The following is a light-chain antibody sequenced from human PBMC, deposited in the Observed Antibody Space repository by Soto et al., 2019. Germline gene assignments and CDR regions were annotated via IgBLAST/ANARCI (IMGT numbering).Light chain of an antibody. J-gene: IGLJ1*01. CDR2: TND. CDR3: AAWDDTSSFV. CDR1: SSNIGRNT. Sequence: QSVLTQPPSASGTPGQRVIISCSGGSSNIGRNTVNWYQHLPGTAPRLLIYTNDQRPSGVPDRFSGSKSGTSASLAISGLRFEDEADYYCAAWDDTSSFVFGTGTKVTVL. V-gene: IGLV1-44*01.